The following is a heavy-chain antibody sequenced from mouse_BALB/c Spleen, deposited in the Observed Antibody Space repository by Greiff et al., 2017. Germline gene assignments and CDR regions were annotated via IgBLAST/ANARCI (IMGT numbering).Heavy chain of an antibody. CDR1: GFTFSDYG. Sequence: EVKVVESGGGLVQPGGSRKLSCAASGFTFSDYGMAWVRQAPGKGPEWVAFISNLAYSIYYADTVTGRFTISRENAKNTLYLEMSSLRSEDTAMYYCARVTGYYAMDYWGQGTSVTVSS. D-gene: IGHD1-1*01. V-gene: IGHV5-15*02. CDR2: ISNLAYSI. CDR3: ARVTGYYAMDY. J-gene: IGHJ4*01.